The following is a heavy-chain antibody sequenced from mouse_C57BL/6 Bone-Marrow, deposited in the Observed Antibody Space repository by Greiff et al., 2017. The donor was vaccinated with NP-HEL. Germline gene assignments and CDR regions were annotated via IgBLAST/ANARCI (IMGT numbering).Heavy chain of an antibody. D-gene: IGHD4-1*02. J-gene: IGHJ1*03. CDR1: GYTFTSYW. CDR2: INPSSGYT. Sequence: VQLQQSGADLAKPGASVKLSCKASGYTFTSYWMHWVTQRPGQGLEWIGYINPSSGYTNYNQKFKDKSTLTADKSYSTDYMQLSRLTYEDSAVYYCARYRASTGTRAIDFGGWGKGVTVT. V-gene: IGHV1-7*01. CDR3: ARYRASTGTRAIDFGG.